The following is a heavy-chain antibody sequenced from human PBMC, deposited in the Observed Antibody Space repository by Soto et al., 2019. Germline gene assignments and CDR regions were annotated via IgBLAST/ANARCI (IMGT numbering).Heavy chain of an antibody. CDR3: AREKAVAGTIFDD. Sequence: EVQLVESGGGSVQPGGSLRLSCAVSGFSLSSYWMHWVRQAPGKGLVWVSRIQSDGSSTNYADSVKGRFTISRDNAKNTLYLQMDSLRVEDTAIYYCAREKAVAGTIFDDWGQGALVTVAS. J-gene: IGHJ4*02. CDR2: IQSDGSST. V-gene: IGHV3-74*01. CDR1: GFSLSSYW. D-gene: IGHD6-19*01.